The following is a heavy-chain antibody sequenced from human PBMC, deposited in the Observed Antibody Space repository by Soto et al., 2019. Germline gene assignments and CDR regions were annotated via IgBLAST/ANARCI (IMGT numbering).Heavy chain of an antibody. V-gene: IGHV1-3*01. CDR1: GYTFTSYA. CDR3: ARGAGYDSSILAH. J-gene: IGHJ4*02. CDR2: INAGNGNT. D-gene: IGHD5-12*01. Sequence: ASVKVSCKASGYTFTSYAVHWVRQAPGQRLEWMGWINAGNGNTKYSQKFQGRVTITRDTSASTAYVELSSLRSEDTAVYYCARGAGYDSSILAHWGQGTLVTVSS.